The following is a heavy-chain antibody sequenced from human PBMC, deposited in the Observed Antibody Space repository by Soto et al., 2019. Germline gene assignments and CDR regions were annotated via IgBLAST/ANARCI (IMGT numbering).Heavy chain of an antibody. J-gene: IGHJ3*02. D-gene: IGHD5-18*01. Sequence: QVQLQQWGAGLLKPSETLSLTCAVYGGSFSGYYWSWIRQPPGKGLEWIGEINHSGSTNYNPSLTSRVTISVDTSKNQFSLKLSSVTAADTAVYYCASPGGYSYGYEFDIWGQGTMVTVSS. CDR2: INHSGST. V-gene: IGHV4-34*01. CDR1: GGSFSGYY. CDR3: ASPGGYSYGYEFDI.